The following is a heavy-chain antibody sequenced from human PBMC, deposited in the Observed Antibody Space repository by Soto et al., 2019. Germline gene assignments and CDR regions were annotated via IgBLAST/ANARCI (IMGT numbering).Heavy chain of an antibody. V-gene: IGHV1-18*04. CDR1: GYTFTSYG. D-gene: IGHD6-6*01. Sequence: RASVKVSCKASGYTFTSYGISWVRQAPGQGLEWMGWISAYNGNTNYAQKLQGRVTMTTDTSTSTAYMELRSLRSDDTAVYYCARGEVIAARHYYYYGMDVWGQGTTVTVSS. J-gene: IGHJ6*02. CDR3: ARGEVIAARHYYYYGMDV. CDR2: ISAYNGNT.